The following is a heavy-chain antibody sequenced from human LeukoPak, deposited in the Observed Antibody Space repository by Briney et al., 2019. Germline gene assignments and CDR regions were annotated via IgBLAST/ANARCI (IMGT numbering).Heavy chain of an antibody. D-gene: IGHD3-22*01. V-gene: IGHV3-7*01. CDR2: IKQDGTET. Sequence: GGSLRLSCAASGFTFSSYWMNWVRQAPGKGLEWVAIIKQDGTETFYVDSVKGRFTISRDNVKNSLYLQMNSLRIEDAAVYYCMGGRGWLPENWGQGTLVTVSS. CDR3: MGGRGWLPEN. CDR1: GFTFSSYW. J-gene: IGHJ4*02.